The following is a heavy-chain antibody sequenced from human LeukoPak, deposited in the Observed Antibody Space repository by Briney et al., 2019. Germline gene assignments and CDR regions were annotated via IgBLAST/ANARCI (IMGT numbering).Heavy chain of an antibody. Sequence: QPGGSLRLSCAASGFTFSSYAMSWVRQASGKGLEWVGRIRSKANSYATTYAASVKGRFTISRDDSKNTAYLQMNSLKTEDTAVYYCTRWVQGGGDYDGHYYDMDVWGQGTTVTVSS. CDR1: GFTFSSYA. D-gene: IGHD4-17*01. V-gene: IGHV3-73*01. CDR2: IRSKANSYAT. J-gene: IGHJ6*02. CDR3: TRWVQGGGDYDGHYYDMDV.